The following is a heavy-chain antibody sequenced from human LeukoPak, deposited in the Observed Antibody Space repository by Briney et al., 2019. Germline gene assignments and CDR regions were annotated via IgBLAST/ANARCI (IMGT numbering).Heavy chain of an antibody. D-gene: IGHD5-24*01. J-gene: IGHJ4*02. Sequence: GGSLRLSCAASGFTFSSYAMSWVRQAPGKGLEWVSAISGSGGSTYYADSVKGRFTISRDNSKDTLYLQMNSLRADDTAVYHCAKIKPDDYNVYYFDSWGQGTLVIVSS. CDR1: GFTFSSYA. CDR2: ISGSGGST. CDR3: AKIKPDDYNVYYFDS. V-gene: IGHV3-23*01.